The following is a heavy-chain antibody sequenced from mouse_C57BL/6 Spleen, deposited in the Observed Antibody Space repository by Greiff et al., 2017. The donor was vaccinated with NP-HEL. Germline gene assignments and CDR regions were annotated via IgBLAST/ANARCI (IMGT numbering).Heavy chain of an antibody. V-gene: IGHV5-16*01. CDR1: GFTFSDYY. CDR3: AREGGYYAMDY. J-gene: IGHJ4*01. Sequence: EVQLQESEGGLVQPGSSMKLSCTASGFTFSDYYMAWVRQVPEKGLEWVANINYDGSSTYYLDSLKSRFIISRDNAKNILYLQMSSLKSEDTATYYCAREGGYYAMDYWGQGTSVTVSS. CDR2: INYDGSST.